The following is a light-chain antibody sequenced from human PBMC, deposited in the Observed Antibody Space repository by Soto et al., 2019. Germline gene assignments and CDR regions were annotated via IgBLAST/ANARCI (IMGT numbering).Light chain of an antibody. J-gene: IGLJ1*01. V-gene: IGLV2-11*01. CDR3: CSYAGSYSYV. Sequence: QSALTQPRSVSGSPGQSVTISCTGTSSDVGDYNYVSWYQQHPGKAPQLMIYDVSKRPSGVPDRFSGSKSGNTASLTISGLQAEDEADYYCCSYAGSYSYVFGTGTQLTVL. CDR1: SSDVGDYNY. CDR2: DVS.